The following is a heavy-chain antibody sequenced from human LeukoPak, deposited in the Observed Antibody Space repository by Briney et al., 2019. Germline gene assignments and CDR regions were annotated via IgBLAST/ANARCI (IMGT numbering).Heavy chain of an antibody. CDR1: GFTFSSYA. J-gene: IGHJ3*02. Sequence: RSGGSLRLSCAASGFTFSSYAMSWVRQAPGKGLEWVSAISGSGGSTYYADSVKGRFTISRDNSKNTLYLQMNSLRAEDTAVYYCAKVGADYGDLYDAFDIWGQGTMVTVSS. CDR3: AKVGADYGDLYDAFDI. V-gene: IGHV3-23*01. D-gene: IGHD4-17*01. CDR2: ISGSGGST.